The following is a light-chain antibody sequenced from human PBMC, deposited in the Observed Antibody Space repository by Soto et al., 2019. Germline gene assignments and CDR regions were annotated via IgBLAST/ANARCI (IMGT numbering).Light chain of an antibody. CDR2: EAS. V-gene: IGKV1-5*03. CDR1: QSISTW. J-gene: IGKJ1*01. CDR3: QEYYSYSWT. Sequence: DIQLTQSPSTLSASVGDRATITCRASQSISTWLAWYQQKPGKAPNLLIYEASSVESGVPSRFSGSGSGTEFTLTISSLQPDDFATYDCQEYYSYSWTFGQGTKVESK.